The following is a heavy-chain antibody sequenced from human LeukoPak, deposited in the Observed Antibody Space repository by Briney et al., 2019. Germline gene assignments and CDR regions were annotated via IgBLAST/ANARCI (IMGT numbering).Heavy chain of an antibody. CDR1: GFTFSSYA. Sequence: GGSLRLSCAASGFTFSSYAMHWVRQAPGKGLEWVAHVKPDGSEKSYVDSVKGRFTISRDNAQNSLYLQMNSLRAEDTAVYYCARDRGYYVFGYWGQGTLVTVSS. J-gene: IGHJ4*02. CDR3: ARDRGYYVFGY. V-gene: IGHV3-7*01. D-gene: IGHD3-22*01. CDR2: VKPDGSEK.